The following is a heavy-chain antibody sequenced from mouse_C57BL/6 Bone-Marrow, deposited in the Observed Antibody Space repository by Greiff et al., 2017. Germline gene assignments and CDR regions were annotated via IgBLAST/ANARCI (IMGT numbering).Heavy chain of an antibody. CDR3: ARGPILYYYGSSYLNY. CDR1: GYTFTDYN. V-gene: IGHV1-22*01. D-gene: IGHD1-1*01. CDR2: INPNNGGT. J-gene: IGHJ2*01. Sequence: EVQLQQSGPELVKPGASVKMSCKASGYTFTDYNMHWVKQSHGKSLEWIGYINPNNGGTSYNQKFKGKATLTVNRSSSTAYMELRSLTSEDSAVYYCARGPILYYYGSSYLNYWGQGTTLTVSS.